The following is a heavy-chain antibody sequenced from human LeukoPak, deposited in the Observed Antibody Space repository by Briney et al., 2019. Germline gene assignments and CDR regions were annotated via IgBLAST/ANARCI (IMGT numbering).Heavy chain of an antibody. CDR3: ARVGVVVAATYNWFDP. D-gene: IGHD2-15*01. V-gene: IGHV4-34*01. CDR2: INHSGST. CDR1: GGSFSGYY. J-gene: IGHJ5*02. Sequence: SETLSLTCAVYGGSFSGYYWSWIRQPPGKGLEWIGEINHSGSTNYNPSPKNRVTISVDTSKNQFSLKLSSVTAADTAVYYCARVGVVVAATYNWFDPWGQGTLVTVSS.